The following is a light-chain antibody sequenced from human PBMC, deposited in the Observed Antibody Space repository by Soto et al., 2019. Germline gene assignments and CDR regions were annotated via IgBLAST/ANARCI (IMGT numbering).Light chain of an antibody. J-gene: IGKJ1*01. CDR3: KQYGSPQRGT. CDR2: GAS. Sequence: EIVLTQSPGTLSLSPGERATLSCRASQSVSSSYLAWYQQKPGQAPRLLIYGASSRATGIPDRFSGSGSGTDFTLTISRLEPEDFAVYYCKQYGSPQRGTFGQGTKVEIK. CDR1: QSVSSSY. V-gene: IGKV3-20*01.